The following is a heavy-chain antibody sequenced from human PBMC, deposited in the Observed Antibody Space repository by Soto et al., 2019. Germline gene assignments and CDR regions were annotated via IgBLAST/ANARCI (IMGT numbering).Heavy chain of an antibody. CDR3: ARGDDVVSPSGTYYFDY. V-gene: IGHV1-46*01. D-gene: IGHD3-10*01. CDR2: INPTDGTT. J-gene: IGHJ4*02. CDR1: GYTFTNYY. Sequence: GASVKVSCKASGYTFTNYYMHWVRQAPGQGLEWMGIINPTDGTTIYAQKFQGRGTMTRDTSTTTIYMELNSLRSEDTAVYYCARGDDVVSPSGTYYFDYWGQGTLVTVSS.